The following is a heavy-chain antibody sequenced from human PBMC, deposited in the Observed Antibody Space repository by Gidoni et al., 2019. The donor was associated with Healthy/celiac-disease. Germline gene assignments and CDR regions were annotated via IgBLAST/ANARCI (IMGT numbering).Heavy chain of an antibody. J-gene: IGHJ3*02. Sequence: QVQLQESGPGLVKPSETLSLTCPVPGGSISSYSWRWIRQPPGKGLEWIGYIYYSGSPNYNPSLKSRVTISVDTSKNQFSLKLSSVTAADTAVYYCARVWPHTLRFLEWFPTFAFDIWGQGTMVTVSS. V-gene: IGHV4-59*01. CDR1: GGSISSYS. CDR3: ARVWPHTLRFLEWFPTFAFDI. CDR2: IYYSGSP. D-gene: IGHD3-3*01.